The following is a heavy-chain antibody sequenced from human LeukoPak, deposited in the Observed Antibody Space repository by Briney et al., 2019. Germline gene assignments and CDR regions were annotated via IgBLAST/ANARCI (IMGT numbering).Heavy chain of an antibody. CDR3: ARVGPESYFYYAMDV. CDR2: IHPSGGST. V-gene: IGHV1-46*01. CDR1: GYTFTGYY. J-gene: IGHJ6*02. Sequence: ASVKVSFKASGYTFTGYYMHWVRQAPGQGLEWMGRIHPSGGSTSYAQKFQGRVTMTRDTSTSTVYMEVSSLRSEDTAVYYCARVGPESYFYYAMDVWGQGTTVTVSS. D-gene: IGHD1-26*01.